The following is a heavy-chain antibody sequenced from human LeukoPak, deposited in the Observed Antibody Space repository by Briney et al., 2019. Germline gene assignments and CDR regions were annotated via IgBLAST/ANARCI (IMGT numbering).Heavy chain of an antibody. CDR1: GYTFTGYY. CDR2: INPNSGGT. D-gene: IGHD2-2*01. Sequence: ASVKVSCKASGYTFTGYYMHWVRQAPGQGLEWMGWINPNSGGTNYAQKFQGRVTMTRDTSISTAYMELSRLRSDDTAVYYCARDPGSGEVVPAATPHNWFDPWGQGTLVTVSS. CDR3: ARDPGSGEVVPAATPHNWFDP. J-gene: IGHJ5*02. V-gene: IGHV1-2*02.